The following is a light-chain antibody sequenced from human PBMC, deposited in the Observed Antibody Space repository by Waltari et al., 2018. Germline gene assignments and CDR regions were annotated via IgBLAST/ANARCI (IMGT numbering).Light chain of an antibody. J-gene: IGKJ4*01. V-gene: IGKV3-15*01. CDR1: QGVRSN. CDR2: GTS. Sequence: EIVLTQSPGTLSLSPGERATLSCRASQGVRSNYLAWYQQKPGQAPRLLIYGTSTRATGIPARFRGSGSGTEFTLSISSLQSEDFAVYYCQHYSNWPLTFGGGTKVEIK. CDR3: QHYSNWPLT.